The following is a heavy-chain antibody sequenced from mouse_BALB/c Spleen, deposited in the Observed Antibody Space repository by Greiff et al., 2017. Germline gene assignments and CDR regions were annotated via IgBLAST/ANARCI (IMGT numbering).Heavy chain of an antibody. Sequence: EVQRVESGGGLVKPGGSLKLSCAASGFAFSSYDMSWVRQTPEKRLEWVAYISSGGGSTYYPDTVKGRFTISRDNAKNTLYLQMSSLKSEDTAMYYCARQDLGRRVFDYWGQGTTLTVSS. V-gene: IGHV5-12-1*01. CDR1: GFAFSSYD. D-gene: IGHD4-1*01. J-gene: IGHJ2*01. CDR3: ARQDLGRRVFDY. CDR2: ISSGGGST.